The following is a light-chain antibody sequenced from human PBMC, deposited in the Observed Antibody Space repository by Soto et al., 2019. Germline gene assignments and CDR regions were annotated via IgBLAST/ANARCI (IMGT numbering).Light chain of an antibody. Sequence: IVLTQSPDTLSLSPGDGATLSCRASQSVGSNLAWYQQKPGKAPRLLISSASTRDSGIPARFSGSGSGTEFTLTISSLQSEDFAVYYCQQYNNWSPMFGQGTKVDI. CDR3: QQYNNWSPM. J-gene: IGKJ1*01. CDR1: QSVGSN. CDR2: SAS. V-gene: IGKV3-15*01.